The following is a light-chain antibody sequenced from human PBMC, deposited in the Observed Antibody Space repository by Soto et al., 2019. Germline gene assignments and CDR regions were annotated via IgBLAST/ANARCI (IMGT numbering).Light chain of an antibody. CDR3: QQRVNWPPT. CDR2: KAS. Sequence: DIQMTQSPSTLSGSVGDRVTITCRASQTISSWLAWYQQKPGKAPKLLIYKASTLKSGVPSRFSGSGSGTEFTLTISSLQPDDFATYYCQQRVNWPPTFGGGTKVEI. CDR1: QTISSW. V-gene: IGKV1-5*03. J-gene: IGKJ4*01.